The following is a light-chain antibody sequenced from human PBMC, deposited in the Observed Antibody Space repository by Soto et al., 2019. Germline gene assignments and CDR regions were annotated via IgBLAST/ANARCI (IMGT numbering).Light chain of an antibody. Sequence: QSVLTQPASVSGSPGQSIAISCTGTSSDVGGYNYVSWHQQHPGKAPKVLISVVSNRPSGVSNRFSGSKSGNTAPLTISGLQAEDEADYYCSSYRSGGTFVFGSGTKVTVL. CDR2: VVS. CDR3: SSYRSGGTFV. CDR1: SSDVGGYNY. V-gene: IGLV2-14*01. J-gene: IGLJ1*01.